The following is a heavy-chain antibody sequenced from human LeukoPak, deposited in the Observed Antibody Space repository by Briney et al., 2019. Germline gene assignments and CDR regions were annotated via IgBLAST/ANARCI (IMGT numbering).Heavy chain of an antibody. D-gene: IGHD1-14*01. CDR3: ATYPEFPVDS. CDR2: FYYTGST. Sequence: SETLSLTCTVSGGSISSSSYYWAWIRQPPGKGLEWIGSFYYTGSTYYNPSLKSRVTISVDTSKNQFSLKLSSVTAVDTAVYYCATYPEFPVDSWGQGTLVTVSS. V-gene: IGHV4-39*01. CDR1: GGSISSSSYY. J-gene: IGHJ4*02.